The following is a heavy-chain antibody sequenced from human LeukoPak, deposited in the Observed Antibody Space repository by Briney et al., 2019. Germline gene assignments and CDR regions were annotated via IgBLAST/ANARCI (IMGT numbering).Heavy chain of an antibody. D-gene: IGHD1-26*01. CDR1: GFTFSSYW. CDR2: IKGDESAR. V-gene: IGHV3-7*01. J-gene: IGHJ4*02. Sequence: PGGSLRLSCAASGFTFSSYWMAWVRQAPGKGLEWVANIKGDESARHQADSVKGQFTISRDNTRNSLYLQMTNLRGDDTAVYYCARDVVGSLDYWGQGTLVTVSS. CDR3: ARDVVGSLDY.